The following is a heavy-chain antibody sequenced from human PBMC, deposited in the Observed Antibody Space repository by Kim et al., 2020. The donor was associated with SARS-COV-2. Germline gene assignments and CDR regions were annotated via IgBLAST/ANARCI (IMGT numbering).Heavy chain of an antibody. D-gene: IGHD6-13*01. V-gene: IGHV3-21*01. CDR3: ARVCQQLDDDPFYYYYYGMDV. CDR1: GFTFSNYS. Sequence: GSLRLSCAASGFTFSNYSMNWVRQAPGKGLEWVSSISSSSSYIYYADSVKVRFTISRDNAKNSLYLQMNSLRAEDTAVYYCARVCQQLDDDPFYYYYYGMDVWGQGTTVTVSS. CDR2: ISSSSSYI. J-gene: IGHJ6*02.